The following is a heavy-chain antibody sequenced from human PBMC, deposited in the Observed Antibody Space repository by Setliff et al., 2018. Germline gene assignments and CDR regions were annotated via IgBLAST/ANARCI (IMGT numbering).Heavy chain of an antibody. V-gene: IGHV4-38-2*01. J-gene: IGHJ6*02. CDR3: ARSAGYSSSWYNYYYGMDV. Sequence: PSETLSLTCAVSGYSISIGYYWGWIRQPPGKGLEWIGSIYHSGSTYYNPSLKSRVTISVDTSKNQFSLKLSSVTAADTAVYYCARSAGYSSSWYNYYYGMDVWGQGTTVTVSS. CDR2: IYHSGST. CDR1: GYSISIGYY. D-gene: IGHD6-13*01.